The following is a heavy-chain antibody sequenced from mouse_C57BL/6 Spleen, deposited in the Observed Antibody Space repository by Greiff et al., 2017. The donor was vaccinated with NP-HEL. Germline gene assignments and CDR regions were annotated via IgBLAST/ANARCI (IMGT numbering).Heavy chain of an antibody. CDR2: IDPEDGET. J-gene: IGHJ4*01. CDR1: GFNIKDYY. D-gene: IGHD3-1*01. Sequence: EVKLMESGAELVKPGASVKLSCTASGFNIKDYYMHWVKQRTEQGLEWIGRIDPEDGETKYAPKFQGKATITADTSSNTAYLQLSSLTSEDTAVYYCARPFLGLRDAMDYWGQGTSVTVSS. V-gene: IGHV14-2*01. CDR3: ARPFLGLRDAMDY.